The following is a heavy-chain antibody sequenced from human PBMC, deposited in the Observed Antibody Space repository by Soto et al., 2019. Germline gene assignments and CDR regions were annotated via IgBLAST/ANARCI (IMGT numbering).Heavy chain of an antibody. CDR1: GFTFSSYA. J-gene: IGHJ5*02. CDR3: ARGGRIVLVPAARSGWFDP. V-gene: IGHV3-23*01. CDR2: ISGSGGST. Sequence: LRLSCAASGFTFSSYAMSWVRQAPGKGLEWVSAISGSGGSTYYADSVKGRFTISRDNSKNTLYLQTNSLRAEDTAVYYCARGGRIVLVPAARSGWFDPWGQGTLVTVSS. D-gene: IGHD2-2*01.